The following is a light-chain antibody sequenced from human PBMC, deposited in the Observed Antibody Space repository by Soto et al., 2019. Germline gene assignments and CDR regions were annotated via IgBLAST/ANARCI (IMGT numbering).Light chain of an antibody. CDR2: AAS. CDR3: QQYDSSPLT. V-gene: IGKV3-20*01. Sequence: EIVLTQSPGTLSLSPGERATLSCRASQSVSSSYLAWYQQKPGQAPRLLIYAASSRATGIPDRFSGSGSGTDFTLTISKLEPEDFAVYYFQQYDSSPLTFGPGTKVHIK. J-gene: IGKJ3*01. CDR1: QSVSSSY.